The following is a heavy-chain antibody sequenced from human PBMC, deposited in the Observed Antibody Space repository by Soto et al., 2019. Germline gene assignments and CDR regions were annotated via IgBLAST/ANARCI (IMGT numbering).Heavy chain of an antibody. D-gene: IGHD6-19*01. V-gene: IGHV4-59*01. J-gene: IGHJ4*02. CDR2: VYYTGST. CDR1: GGSISGSY. Sequence: LSLTCSVSGGSISGSYWSWIRRSPGKGLEWLGYVYYTGSTNYSPSLRSRVSISVDTSKNEFSLRLSSVTAADTAVYFCARSVAVPGAHIDYWGQGTQVTVSS. CDR3: ARSVAVPGAHIDY.